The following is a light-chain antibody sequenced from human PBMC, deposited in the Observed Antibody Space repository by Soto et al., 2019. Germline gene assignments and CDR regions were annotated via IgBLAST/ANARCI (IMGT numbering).Light chain of an antibody. CDR3: QQYYSTPKT. Sequence: DIVMTQSPDSLAVSLGERATINYKSSQSVLHSSNNKNYLAWYQQKPGQPPKVIIYWASTRESGVPDRFSGGGSGTDFTLTISRLQAEDVAVYYCQQYYSTPKTFGQGTKVEIK. V-gene: IGKV4-1*01. CDR1: QSVLHSSNNKNY. CDR2: WAS. J-gene: IGKJ1*01.